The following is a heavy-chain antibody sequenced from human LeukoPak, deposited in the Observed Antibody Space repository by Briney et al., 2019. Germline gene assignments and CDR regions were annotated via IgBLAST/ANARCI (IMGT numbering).Heavy chain of an antibody. Sequence: SETLSLTCAVYGGSFSGYYWSWIRQPPGKGLEWIGAINHSGSTNYNPSLKSRVTISVDTSKNQFSLKLSSVTAADTAVYYCARVRSYYDRRYFDYWGQGTLVTVSS. J-gene: IGHJ4*02. CDR3: ARVRSYYDRRYFDY. V-gene: IGHV4-34*01. CDR2: INHSGST. D-gene: IGHD1-26*01. CDR1: GGSFSGYY.